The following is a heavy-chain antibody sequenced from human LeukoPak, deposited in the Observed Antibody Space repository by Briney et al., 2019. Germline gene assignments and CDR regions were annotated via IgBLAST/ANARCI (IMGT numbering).Heavy chain of an antibody. J-gene: IGHJ4*02. CDR1: GFTFSSYA. CDR3: AKVNDFWSGYYYFDY. Sequence: GGSQRLSCAASGFTFSSYAMTWVRQAPGKGLEWVSAISGSGGSTYYADSVKGRFTISRDNSKNTLYLQMNSLRAEDTAVYYCAKVNDFWSGYYYFDYWGQGILVTVSS. V-gene: IGHV3-23*01. D-gene: IGHD3-3*01. CDR2: ISGSGGST.